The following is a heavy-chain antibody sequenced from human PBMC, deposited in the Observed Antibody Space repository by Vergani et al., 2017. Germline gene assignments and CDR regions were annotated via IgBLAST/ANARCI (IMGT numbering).Heavy chain of an antibody. V-gene: IGHV4-34*01. D-gene: IGHD6-19*01. CDR3: ASELRTTQWLAVGRFDH. J-gene: IGHJ5*02. CDR2: INHSGST. CDR1: GGSFSGYY. Sequence: QVQLQQWGAGLLKPSETLSLTCAVYGGSFSGYYWSWIRQPPGKGLEGIGEINHSGSTNYNPSLKSRVTISVDTSKNQFSLKLSSVTAADTAVYYCASELRTTQWLAVGRFDHWGQGTLVTVSS.